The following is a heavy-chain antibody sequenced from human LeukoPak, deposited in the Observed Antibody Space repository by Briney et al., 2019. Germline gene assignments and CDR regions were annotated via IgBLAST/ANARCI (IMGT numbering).Heavy chain of an antibody. Sequence: PGEPLKISCQGSGYSFSSYWIGWVRQMPGKGLEWMGIVYGDGSDTRYSPSFQGQVTISADKSINAAYLHWSSLKASDTAMYYCARQRSGGYFDYWGQGTLVTVSS. D-gene: IGHD3-3*01. J-gene: IGHJ4*02. V-gene: IGHV5-51*01. CDR1: GYSFSSYW. CDR2: VYGDGSDT. CDR3: ARQRSGGYFDY.